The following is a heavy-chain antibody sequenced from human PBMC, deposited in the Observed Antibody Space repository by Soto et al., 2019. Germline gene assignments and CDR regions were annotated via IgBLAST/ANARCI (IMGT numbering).Heavy chain of an antibody. D-gene: IGHD5-12*01. Sequence: PSETLSLTCTVSGGSISSYYWSWIRQPPGKGLEWIGYIYYSGSTNYNPSLKSRVTISVDTSKNQFSLKLSSVTAADTAVYYCARVQRGYSGPSSGSSMDVWGKGTTVTVSS. J-gene: IGHJ6*04. CDR2: IYYSGST. CDR3: ARVQRGYSGPSSGSSMDV. CDR1: GGSISSYY. V-gene: IGHV4-59*01.